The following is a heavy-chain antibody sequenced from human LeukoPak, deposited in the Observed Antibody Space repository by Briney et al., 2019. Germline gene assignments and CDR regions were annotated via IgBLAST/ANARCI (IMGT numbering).Heavy chain of an antibody. CDR3: AKVTYYDFWSGPTGLDY. CDR1: GFTFSNYG. CDR2: IQKDGSYE. J-gene: IGHJ4*02. V-gene: IGHV3-30*02. Sequence: GGSLRLSCVASGFTFSNYGMHWARQAPGKGLQWVAFIQKDGSYEYYTDSVRGRFTISRDNSKNTLWLQMNSLRAEDTAVYYCAKVTYYDFWSGPTGLDYWGQGTLVTVSS. D-gene: IGHD3-3*01.